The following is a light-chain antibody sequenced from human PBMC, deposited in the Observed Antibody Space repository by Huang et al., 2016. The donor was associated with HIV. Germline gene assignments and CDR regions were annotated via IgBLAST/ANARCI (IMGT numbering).Light chain of an antibody. CDR1: PSLLHSDGNTY. V-gene: IGKV2-30*02. CDR2: KVS. Sequence: DVVLTQSPLSLPVTLGQPASISCKSSPSLLHSDGNTYLNWFRQRPGQSPGLLIYKVSNRDFGVPARFSGSGSGADFTLTISRVEADDIGVYYCMQGTHWPQTFGQGTKVEVK. J-gene: IGKJ1*01. CDR3: MQGTHWPQT.